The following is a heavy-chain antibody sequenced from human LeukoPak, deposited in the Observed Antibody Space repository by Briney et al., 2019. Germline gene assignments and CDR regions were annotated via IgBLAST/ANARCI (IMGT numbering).Heavy chain of an antibody. CDR1: GGSISGYY. CDR2: IYYTGGT. J-gene: IGHJ5*02. Sequence: PSETLSLTCTVSGGSISGYYWSWIRQPPGKGLGFIGYIYYTGGTNYNPSLKSRVTISVDTSKNQFSLMLSSVTAADTAVYYCAKFATVTLPNWLDPWGQGTLVTVSS. CDR3: AKFATVTLPNWLDP. V-gene: IGHV4-59*01. D-gene: IGHD4-11*01.